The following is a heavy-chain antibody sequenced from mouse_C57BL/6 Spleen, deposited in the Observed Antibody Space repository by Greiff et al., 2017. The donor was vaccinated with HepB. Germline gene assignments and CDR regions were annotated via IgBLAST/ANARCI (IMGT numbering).Heavy chain of an antibody. CDR1: GYAFSSYW. CDR2: IYPGDGDT. D-gene: IGHD2-3*01. V-gene: IGHV1-80*01. CDR3: ARSGDGYYWFAY. Sequence: QVQLKQSGAELVKPGASVKISCKASGYAFSSYWMNWVKQRPGKGLEWIGQIYPGDGDTNYNGKFKGKATLTADKSSSTAYMQLSSLTSEDSAVYFRARSGDGYYWFAYWGQGTLVTVSA. J-gene: IGHJ3*01.